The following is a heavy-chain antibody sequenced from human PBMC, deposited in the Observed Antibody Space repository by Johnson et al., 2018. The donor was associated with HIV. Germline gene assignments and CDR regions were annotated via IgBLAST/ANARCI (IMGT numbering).Heavy chain of an antibody. CDR1: GFTFGDYA. CDR2: MTSDGSST. CDR3: GFDI. J-gene: IGHJ3*02. V-gene: IGHV3-9*01. Sequence: EVQVVESGRDLVQPGRSLRLSCTGSGFTFGDYAMTWVRQAPGKGLEWVSRMTSDGSSTSYADSVKGRFTISRDNAKKSLYLRMNSLRVEDTAVYYCGFDIWGQGTMVTVSS.